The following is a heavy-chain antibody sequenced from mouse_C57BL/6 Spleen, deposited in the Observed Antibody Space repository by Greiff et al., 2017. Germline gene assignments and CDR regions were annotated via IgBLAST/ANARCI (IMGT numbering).Heavy chain of an antibody. CDR2: IYPRSGNT. V-gene: IGHV1-81*01. D-gene: IGHD1-1*01. CDR3: AREGITTVVRDPFAY. CDR1: GYTFTSYG. Sequence: QVQLQQSGAELARPGASVKLSCKASGYTFTSYGISWVKQRTGQGLEWIGEIYPRSGNTYYNEKFKGKATLTADKSSSTAYMDLRSLTSEDSAVYFCAREGITTVVRDPFAYWGQGTLVTVSA. J-gene: IGHJ3*01.